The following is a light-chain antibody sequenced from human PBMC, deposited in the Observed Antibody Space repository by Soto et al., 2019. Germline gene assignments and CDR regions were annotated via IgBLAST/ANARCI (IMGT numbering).Light chain of an antibody. V-gene: IGKV3-15*01. J-gene: IGKJ1*01. CDR2: GAS. Sequence: EIVMTQSLDTLSVSPGDRATLSCRASQTVSTNLAWYQQKPGQAPRLLIYGASTRATGVPDRFSGSGSRTEFTLTISSLQSEDFAVYYCQQYNSWPPLTFGQGTKVEIK. CDR3: QQYNSWPPLT. CDR1: QTVSTN.